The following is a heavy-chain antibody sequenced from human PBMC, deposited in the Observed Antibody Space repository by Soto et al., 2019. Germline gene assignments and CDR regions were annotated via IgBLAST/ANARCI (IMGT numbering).Heavy chain of an antibody. CDR3: ATLRYCSGGSCWILADY. Sequence: ASVKASCKASGYTFTSYGISWVRQAPGQGLEWMGWISAYNGNTNYAQKLQGRVTMTTDTSTSTAYMELSSLRSEDTAVYYCATLRYCSGGSCWILADYWGQGTLVTVSS. J-gene: IGHJ4*02. D-gene: IGHD2-15*01. CDR2: ISAYNGNT. CDR1: GYTFTSYG. V-gene: IGHV1-18*01.